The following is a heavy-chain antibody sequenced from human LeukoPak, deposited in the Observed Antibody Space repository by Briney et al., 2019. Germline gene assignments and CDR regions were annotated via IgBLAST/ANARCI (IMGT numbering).Heavy chain of an antibody. CDR1: GYTFTSYG. CDR2: ISAPNGDT. CDR3: ARGLLEISKVGVDF. V-gene: IGHV1-18*01. J-gene: IGHJ4*02. Sequence: GASVKVSCKASGYTFTSYGISWVRQAPGQGLEWMGWISAPNGDTNYAQKFRGRVSMTTDTSTSTAYMELRSLRSDDTAVYYCARGLLEISKVGVDFWGQGTLVTVSS. D-gene: IGHD2/OR15-2a*01.